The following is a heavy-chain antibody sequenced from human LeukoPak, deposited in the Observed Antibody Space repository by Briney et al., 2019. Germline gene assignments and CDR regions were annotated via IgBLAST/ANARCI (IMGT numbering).Heavy chain of an antibody. CDR1: GGSISSGDYY. CDR2: IYYSGST. J-gene: IGHJ3*02. CDR3: ARQSAIVVVPAAITGGAFDI. Sequence: SETLSLTCTVSGGSISSGDYYWSWIRQPPGKGLEWIGYIYYSGSTYYNPSLKSRVTTSVDTSKNQFSLKLSSVTAADTAVYYCARQSAIVVVPAAITGGAFDIWGQGTIVTVSS. V-gene: IGHV4-30-4*08. D-gene: IGHD2-2*02.